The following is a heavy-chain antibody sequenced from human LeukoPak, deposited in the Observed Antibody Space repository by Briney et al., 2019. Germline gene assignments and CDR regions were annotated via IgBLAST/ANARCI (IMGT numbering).Heavy chain of an antibody. CDR1: GFSVSDYY. CDR2: ITRKDAI. D-gene: IGHD3-10*01. Sequence: GGSLRLSCTASGFSVSDYYMNWIRQSPRKGLEWVSHITRKDAIEYADSVRGRFTISRDNANNLLYLQMDSLRPEDTAVYYCARGTYYSGSGPGNWFDPWGHGTLVTVSS. J-gene: IGHJ5*02. V-gene: IGHV3-11*01. CDR3: ARGTYYSGSGPGNWFDP.